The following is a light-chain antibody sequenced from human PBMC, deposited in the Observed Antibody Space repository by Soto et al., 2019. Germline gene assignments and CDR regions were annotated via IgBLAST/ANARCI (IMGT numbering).Light chain of an antibody. J-gene: IGKJ4*01. Sequence: DIVVTQTPLSLSVTPGQPASISCKSSQSLLHTDDKTYLYWYLHKSGQPPQLLLYEAFKRFAGVPDRFSGSGSGTDFTLNISRVEAGDVGLYYCMQSIQFPLTFGGGTKVEIK. CDR1: QSLLHTDDKTY. V-gene: IGKV2D-29*01. CDR2: EAF. CDR3: MQSIQFPLT.